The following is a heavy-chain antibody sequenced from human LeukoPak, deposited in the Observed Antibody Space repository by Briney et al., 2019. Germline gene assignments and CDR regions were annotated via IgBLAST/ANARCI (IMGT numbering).Heavy chain of an antibody. J-gene: IGHJ4*02. Sequence: GRPLRLSCAASGFTFSSYAMHWVRQAPGKGPEWVAVISYDGSNKYYADSVKGRSTISRDNSKNTLYLQMNSLRAEDTAVYYCAREAYSYGYIDYWGQGTLITVSS. V-gene: IGHV3-30*04. D-gene: IGHD5-18*01. CDR3: AREAYSYGYIDY. CDR2: ISYDGSNK. CDR1: GFTFSSYA.